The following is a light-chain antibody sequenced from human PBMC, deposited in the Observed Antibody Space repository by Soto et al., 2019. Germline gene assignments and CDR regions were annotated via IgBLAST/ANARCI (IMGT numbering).Light chain of an antibody. CDR3: QSYDSSLSGSV. J-gene: IGLJ2*01. CDR1: NSNIGAGYD. V-gene: IGLV1-40*01. CDR2: GNI. Sequence: QSVLTQPPSVSGAPGQRVTISCTGSNSNIGAGYDVHWYQHLPGTAPKLLISGNINRPSGVPDRFSGSKSGTSASLAITGLQAEDEADYSCQSYDSSLSGSVFGGGTKLTVL.